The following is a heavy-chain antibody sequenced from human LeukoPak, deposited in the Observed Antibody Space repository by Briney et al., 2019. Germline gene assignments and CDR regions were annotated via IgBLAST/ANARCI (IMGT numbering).Heavy chain of an antibody. CDR3: ASMGIDGYNRPPGP. CDR2: INPNSGGT. Sequence: APSVKLFRTSSGYTFTGCYMQWVRQAPGQGLGWVGGINPNSGGTNYAQVFQGRVTMTRETSISTAYMELSRLRSDDTAVYYCASMGIDGYNRPPGPWGKGTLVTVSS. D-gene: IGHD5-24*01. V-gene: IGHV1-2*02. J-gene: IGHJ5*02. CDR1: GYTFTGCY.